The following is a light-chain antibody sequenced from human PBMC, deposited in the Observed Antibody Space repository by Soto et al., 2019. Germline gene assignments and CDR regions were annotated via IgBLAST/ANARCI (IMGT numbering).Light chain of an antibody. J-gene: IGKJ2*01. V-gene: IGKV3-20*01. CDR3: QQYGSSPPYT. CDR2: GAS. Sequence: EMVLTQSPGTLSLSPGERATLSCRASQSVSSSYLAWYQQKPGQAPRLLIDGASSRATGIPDRFSGSGSGTDFTLTISILEPEDFAVYYCQQYGSSPPYTFGQGTKLEIK. CDR1: QSVSSSY.